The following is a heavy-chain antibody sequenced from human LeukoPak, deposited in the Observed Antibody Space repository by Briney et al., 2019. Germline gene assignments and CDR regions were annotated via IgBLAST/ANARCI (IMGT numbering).Heavy chain of an antibody. CDR2: IYYSGST. V-gene: IGHV4-59*01. D-gene: IGHD5-24*01. CDR3: ARDRDGYAGY. Sequence: SETLSLTCTVSGGSISSYYWSWLRQPPGKGLEWIGYIYYSGSTNYNPSLKSRVTISVDTSKNQFSLKLSSVTAADTAVYYCARDRDGYAGYWGQGTLVTVSS. CDR1: GGSISSYY. J-gene: IGHJ4*02.